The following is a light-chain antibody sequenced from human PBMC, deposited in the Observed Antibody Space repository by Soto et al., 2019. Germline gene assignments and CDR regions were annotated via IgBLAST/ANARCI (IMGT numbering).Light chain of an antibody. CDR2: GAS. J-gene: IGKJ2*01. CDR1: QSVNSRF. V-gene: IGKV3-20*01. CDR3: LQYGSSPLYT. Sequence: ENVLTQSPRTLSLSPGETATLSCRTSQSVNSRFFAWYQQKPGQAPRLLIYGASNRATGIPDRFSGGGSGTDFTLTISRLEPEDFAVYYCLQYGSSPLYTFGQGTKLEIK.